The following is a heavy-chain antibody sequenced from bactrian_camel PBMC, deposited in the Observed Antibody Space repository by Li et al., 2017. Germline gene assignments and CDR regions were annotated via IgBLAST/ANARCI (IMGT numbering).Heavy chain of an antibody. D-gene: IGHD1*01. CDR2: LTSSGSTT. CDR3: AASRWVAWARELLESDFHF. V-gene: IGHV3S1*01. CDR1: GYIDASRC. Sequence: HVQLVESGGGSVQAGGSLRLSCAVTGYIDASRCMSWFRQRPGQERVGVATLTSSGSTTNYGNFVSGRFTISKNSKNTFYLHMTQLKPEDTRMYYCAASRWVAWARELLESDFHFWGQGTQVTVS. J-gene: IGHJ6*01.